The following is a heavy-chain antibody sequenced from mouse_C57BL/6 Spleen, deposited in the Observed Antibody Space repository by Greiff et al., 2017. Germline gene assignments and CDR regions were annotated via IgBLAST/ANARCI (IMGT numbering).Heavy chain of an antibody. V-gene: IGHV1-15*01. CDR1: GYTFTDYE. CDR2: IDPETGGT. CDR3: TRGPWFAY. J-gene: IGHJ3*01. Sequence: VKLMESGAELVRPGASVTLSCKASGYTFTDYEMHWVKQTPVHGLEWIGAIDPETGGTAYNQKFKGKAILTADKSSSTAYMERRSLTSEDSAVYYCTRGPWFAYWGQGTLVTVSA.